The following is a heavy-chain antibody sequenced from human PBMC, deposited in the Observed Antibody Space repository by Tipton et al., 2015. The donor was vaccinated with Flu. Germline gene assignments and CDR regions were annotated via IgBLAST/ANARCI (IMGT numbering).Heavy chain of an antibody. V-gene: IGHV1-58*01. CDR2: IVVGSGNT. D-gene: IGHD3-3*01. Sequence: EVKKPGTSVKVSCKASGFTFTSSAVQWVRQARGQRLEWIGWIVVGSGNTNYAQKFQERVTITRDMSTSTAYMELSSLRSEDTAVYYCAATPQYYDFWSGYYSSASTDAFDIWGQGTMVTVSS. CDR3: AATPQYYDFWSGYYSSASTDAFDI. CDR1: GFTFTSSA. J-gene: IGHJ3*02.